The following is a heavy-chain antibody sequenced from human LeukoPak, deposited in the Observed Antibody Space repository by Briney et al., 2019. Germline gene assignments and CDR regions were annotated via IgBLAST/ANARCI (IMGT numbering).Heavy chain of an antibody. J-gene: IGHJ1*01. CDR1: GGSFSGYY. Sequence: SETLSLTCAVYGGSFSGYYWSWIRQPPGKGLEWIGEINHSGSTNYNPSLKSRVTISVDTSKNQFSLKLSSVTAADTAVYYCARETYSGSYEYFQHWGQGTLVTVSP. D-gene: IGHD1-26*01. V-gene: IGHV4-34*01. CDR3: ARETYSGSYEYFQH. CDR2: INHSGST.